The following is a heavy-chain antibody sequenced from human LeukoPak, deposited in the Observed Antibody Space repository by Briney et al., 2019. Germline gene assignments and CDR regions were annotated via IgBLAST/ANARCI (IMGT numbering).Heavy chain of an antibody. V-gene: IGHV3-30*03. CDR2: TSYDGSKK. J-gene: IGHJ3*02. CDR1: GFTFSRFG. Sequence: GGSLRLSCVASGFTFSRFGMHWVRQAPGKGLEWVAVTSYDGSKKFYADSVKGRFTISRDNSKNTLYLQMSSLRVEDTAVYYCARDDSSGYRAFDIWGQGTMVTVSS. D-gene: IGHD3-22*01. CDR3: ARDDSSGYRAFDI.